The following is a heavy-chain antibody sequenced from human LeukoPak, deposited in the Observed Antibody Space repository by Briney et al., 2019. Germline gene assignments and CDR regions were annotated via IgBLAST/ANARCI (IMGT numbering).Heavy chain of an antibody. CDR3: ARDRIAAAGTYFDY. D-gene: IGHD6-13*01. J-gene: IGHJ4*02. CDR2: IYSGGST. CDR1: GFTVSSNY. V-gene: IGHV3-53*01. Sequence: GGSLRLSCAASGFTVSSNYMSWVRQAPGKGLEWVLSIYSGGSTYYAGSVKGRFTISRDNSKNTLYLQMNSLGAEDTAVYYCARDRIAAAGTYFDYWGQGTLVTVSS.